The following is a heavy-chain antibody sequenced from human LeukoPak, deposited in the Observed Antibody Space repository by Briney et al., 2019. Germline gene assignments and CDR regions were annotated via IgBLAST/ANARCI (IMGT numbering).Heavy chain of an antibody. CDR3: AITYYYDSSGRRSFDY. CDR2: IYPGDSDT. CDR1: VYSFTSYW. Sequence: GESLKISCKGSVYSFTSYWIGWVRQMPGKGLEWMGIIYPGDSDTRYSPSFQGQVTISADKSISTAYLQWSSLKASDTAMYYCAITYYYDSSGRRSFDYWGQGTLVTVSS. D-gene: IGHD3-22*01. J-gene: IGHJ4*02. V-gene: IGHV5-51*01.